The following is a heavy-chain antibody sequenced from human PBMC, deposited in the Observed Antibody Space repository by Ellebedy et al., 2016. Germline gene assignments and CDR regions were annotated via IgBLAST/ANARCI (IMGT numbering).Heavy chain of an antibody. D-gene: IGHD5-18*01. Sequence: GGSLRLSXAASGFTFSNYWMHWFRQGPGKGLMWVSRINSDGSFATYADSVKGRFTISRDNAKNTLYLQMNSLRAEDTAVYYCAKDIGRRGPDTAMVGYYYYGMDVWGQGTTVTVSS. CDR3: AKDIGRRGPDTAMVGYYYYGMDV. J-gene: IGHJ6*02. V-gene: IGHV3-74*01. CDR2: INSDGSFA. CDR1: GFTFSNYW.